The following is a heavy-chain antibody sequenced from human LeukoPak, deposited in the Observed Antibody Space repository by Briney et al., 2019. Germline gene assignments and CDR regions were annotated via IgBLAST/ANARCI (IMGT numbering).Heavy chain of an antibody. V-gene: IGHV6-1*01. D-gene: IGHD1-1*01. Sequence: SQTLSLTCAISGDSVSSGTTTWNWIRQSPSRGLEWLGRTYYRSKWHNDYAVSAKSRITISPDTSKNQLSLQLNSVIPEDTAVYFCAKVEPTKGWFDPWGQGTLVIVSS. CDR2: TYYRSKWHN. CDR3: AKVEPTKGWFDP. J-gene: IGHJ5*02. CDR1: GDSVSSGTTT.